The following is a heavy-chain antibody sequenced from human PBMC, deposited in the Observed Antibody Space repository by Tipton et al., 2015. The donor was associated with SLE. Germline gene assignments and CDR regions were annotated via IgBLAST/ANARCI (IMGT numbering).Heavy chain of an antibody. CDR2: IHSSGST. J-gene: IGHJ2*01. Sequence: TLSLTCGVYGGSFSGYYWSWIRQPPGKGLEWIGYIHSSGSTNYNSSLESRVTISIDTSRNQFSLKLTSVTAADTAVYYCAKDFHAFGELGWYFDVWGRGTLVTVSS. CDR1: GGSFSGYY. CDR3: AKDFHAFGELGWYFDV. D-gene: IGHD3-10*01. V-gene: IGHV4-59*01.